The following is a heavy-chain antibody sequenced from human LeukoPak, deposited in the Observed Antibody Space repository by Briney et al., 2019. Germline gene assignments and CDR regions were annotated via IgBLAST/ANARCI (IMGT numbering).Heavy chain of an antibody. CDR1: GYTFTGYY. D-gene: IGHD3-22*01. CDR2: INPNSGGT. V-gene: IGHV1-2*02. J-gene: IGHJ4*02. Sequence: GASVKVSCKASGYTFTGYYMHWVRQAPGQGLEWMGWINPNSGGTNYAQKFQDRVTMTRDTSISTAYMELSRLRSDDTAVYYRARDQNYYDSSGYYGIDCWGQGTLVTVSS. CDR3: ARDQNYYDSSGYYGIDC.